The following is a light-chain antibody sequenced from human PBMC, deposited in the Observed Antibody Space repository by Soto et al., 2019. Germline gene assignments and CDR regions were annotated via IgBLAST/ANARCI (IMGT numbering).Light chain of an antibody. V-gene: IGKV3-11*01. Sequence: IMLTQSPSTLSLYPGERATLSCRASQSVSSYLAWYQQKPGQAPRLLIYDASNRATGIPARFSGSGSGTDFTLTISSLQPEDFAPYYCQQYGSSPWTFGQGTKVDIK. CDR2: DAS. CDR1: QSVSSY. CDR3: QQYGSSPWT. J-gene: IGKJ1*01.